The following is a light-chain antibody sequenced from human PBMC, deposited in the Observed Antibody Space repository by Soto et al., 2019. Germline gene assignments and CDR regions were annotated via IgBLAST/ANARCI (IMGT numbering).Light chain of an antibody. CDR1: SSNIGGNF. CDR3: ATWDDSLNGPV. Sequence: QSVLTQPPSASGTPGLRVTISCSGSSSNIGGNFVFWYQQLPGTAPKLLIYRNNQRPSGVPDRFSGSKSGNTASLTVSGLQAEDEADYYCATWDDSLNGPVFGGGTKLTVL. CDR2: RNN. V-gene: IGLV1-44*01. J-gene: IGLJ3*02.